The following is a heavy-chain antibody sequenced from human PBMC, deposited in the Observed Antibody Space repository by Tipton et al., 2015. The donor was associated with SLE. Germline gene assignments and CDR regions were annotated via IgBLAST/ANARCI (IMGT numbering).Heavy chain of an antibody. V-gene: IGHV3-9*01. CDR3: ARDRGPFYGPNSGIGN. Sequence: SLRLSCAVSGFTFDDSVHDSAMHWVRQVPGKGLEWVSGISWNGDSTHYADSVKGRFTISRDNTKNSLYLQMNSLRAEDTAVYYCARDRGPFYGPNSGIGNWGQGTLVTVSS. D-gene: IGHD2/OR15-2a*01. CDR2: ISWNGDST. J-gene: IGHJ4*02. CDR1: GFTFDDSVHDSA.